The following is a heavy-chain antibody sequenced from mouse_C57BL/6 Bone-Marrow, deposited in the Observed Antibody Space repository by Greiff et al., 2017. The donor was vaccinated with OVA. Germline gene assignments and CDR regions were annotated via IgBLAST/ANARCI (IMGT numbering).Heavy chain of an antibody. Sequence: EVQLQQSGAELVKPGASVKLSCTASGFNIKDYYMHWVKQRTEQGLEWIGRIDPEDGETKYAPKFKGKATITADTSSNTAYLQLSSLTSEDTAVYYCAYSYGSSSYWYFDVWGTGTPVTVSS. D-gene: IGHD1-1*01. CDR1: GFNIKDYY. CDR2: IDPEDGET. V-gene: IGHV14-2*01. CDR3: AYSYGSSSYWYFDV. J-gene: IGHJ1*03.